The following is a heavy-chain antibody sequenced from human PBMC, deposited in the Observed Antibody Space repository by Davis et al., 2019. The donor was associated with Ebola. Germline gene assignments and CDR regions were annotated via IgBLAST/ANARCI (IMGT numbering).Heavy chain of an antibody. CDR3: AKDTSNVWFDV. J-gene: IGHJ3*01. CDR1: GFVFSSYV. Sequence: GGSLRLSCAASGFVFSSYVMSWVRRAPGKGLEWVSTLGLSADTYYAASVKGRFTISRDNSKNTLHLQMDSLRVEDTAIYYCAKDTSNVWFDVWGQGTMVTVSS. V-gene: IGHV3-23*01. CDR2: LGLSADT. D-gene: IGHD6-19*01.